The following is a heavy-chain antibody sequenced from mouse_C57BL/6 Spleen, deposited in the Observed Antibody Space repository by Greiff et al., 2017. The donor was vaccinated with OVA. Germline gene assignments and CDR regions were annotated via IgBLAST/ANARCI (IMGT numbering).Heavy chain of an antibody. D-gene: IGHD2-5*01. CDR2: IRLKSDNYAT. Sequence: DVMLVESGGGLVQPGGSMKLSCVASGFTFSNYWMNWVRQSPEKGLEWVAQIRLKSDNYATHYAESVKGRFTISRDDSKSSVYLQMNNLRAEDTGIYYCTAYYSNYWYFDVWGTGTTVTVSS. J-gene: IGHJ1*03. CDR1: GFTFSNYW. V-gene: IGHV6-3*01. CDR3: TAYYSNYWYFDV.